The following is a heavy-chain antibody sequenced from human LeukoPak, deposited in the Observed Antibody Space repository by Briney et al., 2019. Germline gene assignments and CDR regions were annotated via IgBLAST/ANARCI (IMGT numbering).Heavy chain of an antibody. D-gene: IGHD2-2*01. CDR1: GGTFSSYT. CDR2: IIPILGIA. CDR3: AVYCSSTSCFRFAP. V-gene: IGHV1-69*02. Sequence: GASVKVSCKASGGTFSSYTISWVRQAPGQGLEWMGRIIPILGIANYAQKFQGRVTITADKSTSTAYMELSSLRSEDTAVYYCAVYCSSTSCFRFAPWGQGTLVTVSS. J-gene: IGHJ5*02.